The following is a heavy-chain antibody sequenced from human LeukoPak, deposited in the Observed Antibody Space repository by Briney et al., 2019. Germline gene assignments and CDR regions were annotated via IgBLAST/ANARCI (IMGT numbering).Heavy chain of an antibody. J-gene: IGHJ4*02. D-gene: IGHD5-24*01. CDR2: ISHSGST. V-gene: IGHV4-34*01. CDR3: ARARRLQFIDY. Sequence: PSETLSLTCALYGGSFSGYYWSWIRHPPGKGLEWIGEISHSGSTNYNPSLKSRVTISVDKSKNQFSLKLSSVTAADTAVYYCARARRLQFIDYWGQGTLVTVSS. CDR1: GGSFSGYY.